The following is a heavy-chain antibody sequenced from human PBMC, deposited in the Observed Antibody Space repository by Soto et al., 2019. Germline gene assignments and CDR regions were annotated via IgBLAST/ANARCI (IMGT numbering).Heavy chain of an antibody. CDR3: ATPYYDFWSGYYTLDY. CDR2: INPSGGST. CDR1: GYTFTSYY. Sequence: QVQLVQSGAEVKKPGASVKVSCKASGYTFTSYYMHWVRQAPGPGLEWMGIINPSGGSTSYAQKSQGRVTIPRDTSTSTVYLELSSLRSEDTAVYYCATPYYDFWSGYYTLDYWGQGTLVTVSS. J-gene: IGHJ4*02. D-gene: IGHD3-3*01. V-gene: IGHV1-46*03.